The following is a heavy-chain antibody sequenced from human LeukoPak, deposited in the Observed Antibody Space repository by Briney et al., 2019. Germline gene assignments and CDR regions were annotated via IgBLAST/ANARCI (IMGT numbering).Heavy chain of an antibody. V-gene: IGHV1-3*01. CDR1: GYTFTSYA. Sequence: ASVKVSCKASGYTFTSYAMHWVRQAPGQRLEWMGWINAGNGNTKYSQKFQGRVTITRDTSASTAYMELSSLRSEDTAVYYCARDYGSGCYSPAGVIFDYWGQGTLVTVSS. CDR3: ARDYGSGCYSPAGVIFDY. CDR2: INAGNGNT. D-gene: IGHD3-10*01. J-gene: IGHJ4*02.